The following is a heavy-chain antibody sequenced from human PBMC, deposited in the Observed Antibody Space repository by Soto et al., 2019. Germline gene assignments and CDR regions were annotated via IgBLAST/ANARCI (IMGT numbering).Heavy chain of an antibody. D-gene: IGHD3-3*01. V-gene: IGHV4-34*01. CDR2: ISHSGST. Sequence: SETLSLTCAVYGGSFSGYYWSWIRQPPGKGLEWIGEISHSGSTNYNPSLKSRVTISVDTSKNQFSLKLSSVTAADTAVYYCARGKKHVLRFLEWSSPYGMDVWGQGTTVTVSS. J-gene: IGHJ6*02. CDR1: GGSFSGYY. CDR3: ARGKKHVLRFLEWSSPYGMDV.